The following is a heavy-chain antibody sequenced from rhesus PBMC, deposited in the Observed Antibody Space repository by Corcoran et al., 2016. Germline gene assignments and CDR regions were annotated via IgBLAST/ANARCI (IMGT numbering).Heavy chain of an antibody. V-gene: IGHV4-80*01. CDR2: VLGDYEAP. D-gene: IGHD3-9*01. CDR3: EQVPSGDGYYGLNF. CDR1: GASLSGAF. Sequence: QVQLQGSGPRLVQPSETLSLTCTVYGASLSGAFWSWIRRSPGGGLEWIGGVLGDYEAPHYNPSLPRRVTFSKDSSKNDVPRTLASVTVADTGGYFREQVPSGDGYYGLNFGAQGVLVTVPS. J-gene: IGHJ4*01.